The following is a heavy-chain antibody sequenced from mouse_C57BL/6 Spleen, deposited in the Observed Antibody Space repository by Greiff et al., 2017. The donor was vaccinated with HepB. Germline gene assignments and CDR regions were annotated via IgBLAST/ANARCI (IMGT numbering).Heavy chain of an antibody. D-gene: IGHD1-1*01. V-gene: IGHV5-4*03. CDR1: GFTFSSYA. J-gene: IGHJ2*01. CDR3: ARDYYCSLHYFDY. CDR2: ISDGGSYT. Sequence: EVMLVESGGGLVKPGGSLKLSCAASGFTFSSYAMSWVRQTPEKRLEWVATISDGGSYTYYPDNVKGRFTISRDNAKNNLYLQMSHLKSEDTAMYYCARDYYCSLHYFDYWGQGTTLTVSS.